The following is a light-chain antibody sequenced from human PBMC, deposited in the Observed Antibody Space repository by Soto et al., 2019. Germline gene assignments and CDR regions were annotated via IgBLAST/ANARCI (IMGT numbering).Light chain of an antibody. CDR3: QQYTSFPYS. CDR1: QSTANW. V-gene: IGKV1-5*01. Sequence: IQMTQFPATLTASVGDRVTITCRASQSTANWLAWYQQKPGKAPKVVIYDASSLGSGVPPRFSGSGSGTEFTLTISSLQPDDFATYYCQQYTSFPYSFGQGTKVDIK. CDR2: DAS. J-gene: IGKJ2*03.